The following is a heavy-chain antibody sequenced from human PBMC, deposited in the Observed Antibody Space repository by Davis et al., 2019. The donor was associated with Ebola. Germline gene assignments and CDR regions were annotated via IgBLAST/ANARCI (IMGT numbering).Heavy chain of an antibody. CDR3: ARDGQYCSRTSCYRDGAFNI. J-gene: IGHJ3*02. D-gene: IGHD2-2*01. CDR1: GYTFTGYY. CDR2: INPNSGGT. V-gene: IGHV1-2*04. Sequence: ASVKVSCKASGYTFTGYYMHWVRQAPEPGLEWMGWINPNSGGTNYAQKFQGWVTMTRDTSISTAYMELSRLRSDDTAVYYCARDGQYCSRTSCYRDGAFNIWGQGTMVTVSS.